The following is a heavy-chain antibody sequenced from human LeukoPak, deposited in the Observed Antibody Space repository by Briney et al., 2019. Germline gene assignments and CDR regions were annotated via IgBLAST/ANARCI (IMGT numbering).Heavy chain of an antibody. CDR1: GGSISNYY. V-gene: IGHV4-4*07. D-gene: IGHD3-3*01. J-gene: IGHJ4*02. CDR3: ARESRVLIGDGYYLDS. Sequence: SETLSLTCTVSGGSISNYYWSWIRQPAGQGLEWIGRLYIGRSTDYNPSLKSRVTMSVDTSNNQFSLRLTSVTAADTAIYYCARESRVLIGDGYYLDSWGPGTLITVSS. CDR2: LYIGRST.